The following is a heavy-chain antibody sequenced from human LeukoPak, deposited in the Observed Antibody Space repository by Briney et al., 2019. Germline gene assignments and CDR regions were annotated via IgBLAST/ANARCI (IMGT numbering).Heavy chain of an antibody. CDR1: GFTFSSYS. CDR3: ARDPGAFPYFFDN. V-gene: IGHV3-48*01. CDR2: ISSSGSTI. D-gene: IGHD4/OR15-4a*01. Sequence: GGSLRLSCTASGFTFSSYSMNWVRQAPGKGLEGVSYISSSGSTIYYADSVKGRFTISRDNSKNTLYLQMHSLRVEDTAVYFCARDPGAFPYFFDNWGQGTLVTVSS. J-gene: IGHJ4*02.